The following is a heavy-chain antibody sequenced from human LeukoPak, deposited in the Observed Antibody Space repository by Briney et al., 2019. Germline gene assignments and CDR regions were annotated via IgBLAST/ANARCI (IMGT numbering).Heavy chain of an antibody. D-gene: IGHD6-13*01. CDR3: AKSFGPVIAAAGTGAD. Sequence: GGSLRLSCAASGFTFSSYAMSWVRQAPGKGLEWVSAISGSGGSTYYADSVKGRFTISRDNSKNTLYLQMNSLRAEDTAVYYCAKSFGPVIAAAGTGADWGQGTLVTVSS. V-gene: IGHV3-23*01. CDR2: ISGSGGST. CDR1: GFTFSSYA. J-gene: IGHJ4*02.